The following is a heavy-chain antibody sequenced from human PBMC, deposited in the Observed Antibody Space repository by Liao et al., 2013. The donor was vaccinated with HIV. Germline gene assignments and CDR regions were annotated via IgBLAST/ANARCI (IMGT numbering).Heavy chain of an antibody. CDR3: AKSDYGMGSDRYSYFYTDV. Sequence: QMQLQESGPGLVKPSETLSLTCSVSGGSISGSTFYWAWIRQAPGKGLEYIGNMYSSGRMNLNPSFKSRVTISMDTSNNQFSMKMTSVTATDTAVYYCAKSDYGMGSDRYSYFYTDVWGEGTTVAVSS. CDR2: MYSSGRM. D-gene: IGHD3-10*01. CDR1: GGSISGSTFY. V-gene: IGHV4-39*07. J-gene: IGHJ6*03.